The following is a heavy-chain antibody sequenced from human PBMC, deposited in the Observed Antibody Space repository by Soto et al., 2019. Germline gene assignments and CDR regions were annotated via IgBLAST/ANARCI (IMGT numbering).Heavy chain of an antibody. Sequence: GSLRLSCAASDFTGTNNEMSWVRQAPGKGLEWVSILYSSGNTYYADSVEGRFTISRDGSKNTLYLHMNSLRAEDTAVYYCALRRVAYADFWGQGTRVTVSS. CDR2: LYSSGNT. J-gene: IGHJ4*02. CDR1: DFTGTNNE. V-gene: IGHV3-53*01. CDR3: ALRRVAYADF. D-gene: IGHD2-2*01.